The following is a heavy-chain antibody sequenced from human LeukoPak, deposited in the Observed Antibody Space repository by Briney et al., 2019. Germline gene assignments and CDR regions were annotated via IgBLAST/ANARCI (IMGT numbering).Heavy chain of an antibody. CDR3: AREGYCTNGVCRDDAFDI. V-gene: IGHV1-2*02. D-gene: IGHD2-8*01. Sequence: ASVKVSCKASGYTFTGYYMHWVRQARGQGLEWMGWINPNSGGTNYAQKFQGRVTMTRDTSISTAYMELSRLRSDDTAVYYCAREGYCTNGVCRDDAFDIWGQGTVVTVSS. J-gene: IGHJ3*02. CDR1: GYTFTGYY. CDR2: INPNSGGT.